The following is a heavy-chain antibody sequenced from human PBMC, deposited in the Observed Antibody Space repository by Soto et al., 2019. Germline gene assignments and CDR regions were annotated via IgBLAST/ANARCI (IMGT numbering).Heavy chain of an antibody. CDR2: ISGSGGST. D-gene: IGHD6-19*01. CDR3: AKGRAVAVAYYYMDV. J-gene: IGHJ6*03. V-gene: IGHV3-23*01. CDR1: GFTFSSYA. Sequence: EVQLLESGGGLVQPGGSLRLSCAASGFTFSSYAMSWVRQAPGKGLEWVSAISGSGGSTYYADSVKGRFTISRANSKNTLYLQMNSLRAEDTAVYYCAKGRAVAVAYYYMDVWGKGTTVTVSS.